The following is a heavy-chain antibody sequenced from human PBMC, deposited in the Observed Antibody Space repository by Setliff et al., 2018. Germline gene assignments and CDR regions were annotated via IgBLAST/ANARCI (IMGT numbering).Heavy chain of an antibody. CDR3: AKGRGEMDS. CDR2: ISGYNGHT. D-gene: IGHD3-10*01. CDR1: GYTFSRNY. V-gene: IGHV1-18*01. Sequence: ASVKVSCKAYGYTFSRNYITWVRQAPGRGLEWMGWISGYNGHTEYAQKFRHKFTMTTDTSKNQFSLNVRSVTAADTAIYYCAKGRGEMDSWGQGILVTVSS. J-gene: IGHJ4*02.